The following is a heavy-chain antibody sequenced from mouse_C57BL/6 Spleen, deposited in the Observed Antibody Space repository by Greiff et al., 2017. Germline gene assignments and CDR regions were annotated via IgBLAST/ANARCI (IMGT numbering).Heavy chain of an antibody. J-gene: IGHJ1*03. CDR2: INPNNGGT. V-gene: IGHV1-26*01. Sequence: EVKLQQSGPELVKPGASVKISCKASGYTFTDYYMNWVKQSPGKSLEWIGDINPNNGGTSYNQKFKGKATLTVDKSSSTAYMELRSLTSEDSAVYYCARYYYGRGWYFDVWGTGTTVTVSS. CDR3: ARYYYGRGWYFDV. D-gene: IGHD1-1*01. CDR1: GYTFTDYY.